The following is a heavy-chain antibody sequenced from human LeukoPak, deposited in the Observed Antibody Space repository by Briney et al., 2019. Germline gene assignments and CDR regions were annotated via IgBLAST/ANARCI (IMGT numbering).Heavy chain of an antibody. CDR2: ITHDGSNK. Sequence: PGGSLRLSCAVSGFTFSSFSMHWVRQAPGKGLEWVAEITHDGSNKYYTDSVKGRFTISRDKSQNTLYLEMNSLIVEDTAVYYCARGRYRLVWFGDEISDGFDIWGQGTMVTVSS. CDR3: ARGRYRLVWFGDEISDGFDI. CDR1: GFTFSSFS. V-gene: IGHV3-30*12. D-gene: IGHD3-10*01. J-gene: IGHJ3*02.